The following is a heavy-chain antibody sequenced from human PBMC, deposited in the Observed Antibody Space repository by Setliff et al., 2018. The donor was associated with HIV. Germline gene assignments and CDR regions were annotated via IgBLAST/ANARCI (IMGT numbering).Heavy chain of an antibody. CDR2: ISGSGGST. CDR1: GFTSSSFA. Sequence: ETLSLSCAASGFTSSSFAMSWVRQAPGKGLEWVSGISGSGGSTYYADSVKGRFTISRDNSKNTLYLQMNSLGAEDTAVYLCAKDDYVWGNPFDYWGQGTLVTVSS. CDR3: AKDDYVWGNPFDY. J-gene: IGHJ4*02. D-gene: IGHD3-16*01. V-gene: IGHV3-23*01.